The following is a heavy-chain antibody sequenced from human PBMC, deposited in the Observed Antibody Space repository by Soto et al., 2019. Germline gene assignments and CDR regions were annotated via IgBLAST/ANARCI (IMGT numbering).Heavy chain of an antibody. J-gene: IGHJ5*02. CDR2: ISAYSGNT. D-gene: IGHD2-15*01. Sequence: ASVKVSCKASGYTFTSCGISWVRQAPGQGLEWMGWISAYSGNTNYAQKLQGRVTMTTDTSTSTAYMELRSLRSDDTAVYYCARVVYSGGSNNWLDPWGQGTLVTVSS. CDR3: ARVVYSGGSNNWLDP. V-gene: IGHV1-18*01. CDR1: GYTFTSCG.